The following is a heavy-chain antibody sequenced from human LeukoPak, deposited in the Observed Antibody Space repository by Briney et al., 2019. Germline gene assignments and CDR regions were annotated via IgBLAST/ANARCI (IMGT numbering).Heavy chain of an antibody. CDR3: ARPIAVAGTGGYYFDY. D-gene: IGHD6-19*01. V-gene: IGHV3-21*01. CDR2: ISSSSSYI. CDR1: GFTFSSYS. J-gene: IGHJ4*02. Sequence: PGGSLRLSCAASGFTFSSYSMNWVCQAPGKGLEWVSSISSSSSYIYYADSVKGRFTISRDNAKNSLYLQMNSLRAEDTAVYYCARPIAVAGTGGYYFDYWGQGTLVTVSS.